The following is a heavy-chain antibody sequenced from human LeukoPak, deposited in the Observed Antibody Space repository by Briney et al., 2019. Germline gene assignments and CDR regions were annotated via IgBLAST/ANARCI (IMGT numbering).Heavy chain of an antibody. CDR2: ISAYNGNT. CDR3: ARNYDFWSGSLPFDY. Sequence: ASVKVSCKASGYTFTSCGISWVRQAPGQGLEWMGWISAYNGNTNYAQKLQGRVTMTTDTSTSTAYMELRSLRSDDTAVYYCARNYDFWSGSLPFDYWGQGTLVTVSS. CDR1: GYTFTSCG. J-gene: IGHJ4*02. D-gene: IGHD3-3*01. V-gene: IGHV1-18*01.